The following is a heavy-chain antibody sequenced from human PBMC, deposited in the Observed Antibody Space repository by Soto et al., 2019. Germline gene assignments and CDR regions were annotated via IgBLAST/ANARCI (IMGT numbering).Heavy chain of an antibody. CDR2: INPDGGRT. Sequence: ASVKVSCKASGYTFTRYYIHWVRQAPGQGPEWMGRINPDGGRTTYAQNFNGRVTMTRDTSASTVYMELSSLKFEDTAMYYCARGAYSSSSLPPSDPRRQGTLVTVSS. V-gene: IGHV1-46*01. CDR3: ARGAYSSSSLPPSDP. D-gene: IGHD6-6*01. J-gene: IGHJ5*02. CDR1: GYTFTRYY.